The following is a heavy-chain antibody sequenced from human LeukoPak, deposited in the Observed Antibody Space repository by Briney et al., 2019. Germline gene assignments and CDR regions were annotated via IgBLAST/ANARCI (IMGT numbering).Heavy chain of an antibody. D-gene: IGHD3-10*01. CDR1: GYTFTSYD. J-gene: IGHJ5*02. CDR2: MNPNSGNT. CDR3: ARGRESPYYGSGTNWFDH. Sequence: ASVKVSCKASGYTFTSYDINWVRQATGQGLEWMGWMNPNSGNTGYAQKFQGRVTITRNTSISTAYMELSSLRSEDTAVYYCARGRESPYYGSGTNWFDHWGQGTLVTVSS. V-gene: IGHV1-8*03.